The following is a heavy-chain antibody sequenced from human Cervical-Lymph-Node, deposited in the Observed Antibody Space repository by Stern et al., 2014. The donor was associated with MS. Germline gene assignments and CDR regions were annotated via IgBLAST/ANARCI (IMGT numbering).Heavy chain of an antibody. CDR1: GYTFTSSG. CDR3: AREGSSGYYPDYYYYGMDV. Sequence: VPLAPSGAAVKKPGASVKVSCPASGYTFTSSGLSWARPAPGPGLEWIGCISPYNGNTNYAQKLQGRVTMTTDTSTSTAYMELRSLRSDDTAVYYCAREGSSGYYPDYYYYGMDVWGQGTTVTVSS. D-gene: IGHD3-22*01. V-gene: IGHV1-18*01. J-gene: IGHJ6*02. CDR2: ISPYNGNT.